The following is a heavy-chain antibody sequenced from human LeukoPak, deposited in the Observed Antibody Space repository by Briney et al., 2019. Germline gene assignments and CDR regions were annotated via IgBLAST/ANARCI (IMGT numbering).Heavy chain of an antibody. CDR3: VHKGKLWFGELSFDY. Sequence: SGPTLVKPTQTLTLTCTFSGFSLSTSGVGVGWIRQPPGKALEWLALIYWNDDKRYSPSLKSRLTITKDTSKNQVVLTMTNMDPVDTATYYCVHKGKLWFGELSFDYWGQGTLVTVSS. J-gene: IGHJ4*02. CDR2: IYWNDDK. V-gene: IGHV2-5*01. CDR1: GFSLSTSGVG. D-gene: IGHD3-10*01.